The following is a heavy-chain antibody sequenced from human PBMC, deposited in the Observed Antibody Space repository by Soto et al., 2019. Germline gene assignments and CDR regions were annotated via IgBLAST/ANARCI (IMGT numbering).Heavy chain of an antibody. CDR2: IYHSGST. V-gene: IGHV4-4*02. CDR3: ARGAGPFSAPNPIRSGSFFDY. Sequence: QVRLQESGPGLVKPSGTLSLTCAVSGGSISSSNWWSWVRQPPGKGLEWIGEIYHSGSTNYNPSLKSRVTISVDKSKNQFSLKLSSVTAADTAVYYCARGAGPFSAPNPIRSGSFFDYWGQGTLVTVSS. D-gene: IGHD6-19*01. J-gene: IGHJ4*02. CDR1: GGSISSSNW.